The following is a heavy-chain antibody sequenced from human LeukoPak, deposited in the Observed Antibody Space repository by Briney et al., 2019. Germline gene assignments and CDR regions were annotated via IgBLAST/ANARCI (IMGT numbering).Heavy chain of an antibody. Sequence: SGPTLVKPTQTLTLTCTFSGFSLTTSGVGVGWIRQPPGKALEWLALIYWDDDKRYSPSLRSRLTITKDTSKNQVVLTMTNMDPVDTATFYCAHRTGALLDFDYWGQGTLVTVSS. V-gene: IGHV2-5*02. CDR3: AHRTGALLDFDY. J-gene: IGHJ4*02. CDR2: IYWDDDK. CDR1: GFSLTTSGVG. D-gene: IGHD3-3*02.